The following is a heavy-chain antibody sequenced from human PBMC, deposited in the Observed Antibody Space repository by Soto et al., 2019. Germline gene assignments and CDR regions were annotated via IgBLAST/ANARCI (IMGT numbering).Heavy chain of an antibody. J-gene: IGHJ6*02. CDR2: INHSGSS. D-gene: IGHD3-3*01. V-gene: IGHV4-34*01. CDR3: ARGRIFGVVIIRSYYYYGMDV. CDR1: GGSFSGYY. Sequence: SETLSLTCPVYGGSFSGYYWSWIRKPPGKGLEWIGEINHSGSSNYNPSLQSRVTISVDTSKSQFSLKLSSVAAADTAVYYCARGRIFGVVIIRSYYYYGMDVWGQGTTVTVSS.